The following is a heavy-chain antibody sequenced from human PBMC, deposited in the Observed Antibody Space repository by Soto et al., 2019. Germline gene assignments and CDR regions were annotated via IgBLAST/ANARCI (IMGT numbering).Heavy chain of an antibody. V-gene: IGHV1-69*13. CDR2: IIPIFGKA. J-gene: IGHJ3*02. Sequence: SSVTVSCKASGGTFSSYAISWVRQAPGQGIEWMGGIIPIFGKANYAQKFQGRVTITADESTSTAYLELSSLRSEDTAVYYCARSGEDYDAFDIWGHGTMVTVS. CDR1: GGTFSSYA. CDR3: ARSGEDYDAFDI. D-gene: IGHD3-10*01.